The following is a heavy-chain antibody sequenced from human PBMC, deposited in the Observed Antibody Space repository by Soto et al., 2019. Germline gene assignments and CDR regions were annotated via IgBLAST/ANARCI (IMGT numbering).Heavy chain of an antibody. CDR3: ARGRGDGYNQHWYFDL. J-gene: IGHJ2*01. CDR1: GGSFSGYY. CDR2: INHSGST. Sequence: QVHLQQWGAGLLKPSETLSLTCAVYGGSFSGYYWSWIRQPPGKGLEWIGEINHSGSTNYNPSLMSRVSISVGTSNNQFSLNLSSVTAADTAVYYCARGRGDGYNQHWYFDLWGRGTLVTVSS. V-gene: IGHV4-34*01. D-gene: IGHD3-10*01.